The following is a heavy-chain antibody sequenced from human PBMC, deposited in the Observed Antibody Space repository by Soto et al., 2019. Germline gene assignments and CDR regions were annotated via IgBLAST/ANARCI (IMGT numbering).Heavy chain of an antibody. J-gene: IGHJ5*02. CDR2: IYYSGST. V-gene: IGHV4-59*01. D-gene: IGHD3-10*01. CDR1: GGSISSYY. Sequence: SETLSLSCTVSGGSISSYYWSWIRQPPGKGLEWIGYIYYSGSTNYNPSLKSRVTISVDTSKNQFSLKLSSVTAADTAVYYCARGQKNYDWFDPSGQGTLVTVSS. CDR3: ARGQKNYDWFDP.